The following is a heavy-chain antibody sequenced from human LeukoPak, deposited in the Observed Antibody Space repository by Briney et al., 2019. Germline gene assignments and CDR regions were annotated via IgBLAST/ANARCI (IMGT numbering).Heavy chain of an antibody. Sequence: SETLSLTCAVSGSSISSGYYRGWIRQPPGKGLEWIGSIYHSGSTYYNPSVKSRVTISVDTSKNQFSLKLNSVSVADTAVYYCARHFGPASWYCSGGASSCWFDPWGQGTLVTVSS. D-gene: IGHD2-15*01. CDR3: ARHFGPASWYCSGGASSCWFDP. CDR2: IYHSGST. V-gene: IGHV4-38-2*01. J-gene: IGHJ5*02. CDR1: GSSISSGYY.